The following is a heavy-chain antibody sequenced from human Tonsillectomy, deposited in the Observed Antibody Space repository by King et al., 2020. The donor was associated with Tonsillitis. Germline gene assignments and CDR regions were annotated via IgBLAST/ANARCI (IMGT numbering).Heavy chain of an antibody. V-gene: IGHV3-15*01. D-gene: IGHD3-10*01. J-gene: IGHJ5*02. CDR3: TTEGGGYYGSGRYDNWFDP. Sequence: VQLVESGGGLVKPGGSLRLSCAASGFTFSNAWMSWVRQAPGKGLEWVGRIKSKTDGGTTDYAAPVKGRFTISRDDSKNTLYLQMNSLKTEDTAVYYCTTEGGGYYGSGRYDNWFDPWGQGTLVTVSS. CDR2: IKSKTDGGTT. CDR1: GFTFSNAW.